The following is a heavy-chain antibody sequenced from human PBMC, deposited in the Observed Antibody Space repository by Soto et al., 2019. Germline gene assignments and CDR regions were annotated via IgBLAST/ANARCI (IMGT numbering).Heavy chain of an antibody. Sequence: KTSETLSLTCTVSGGSISSGGYYWSWIRQHPGKGLEWIGYIYYSGSTYYNPSLKSRVTISVDTSKNQFSLKLSSVTAADTAVYYCASGYCSSTSCYDYYFDYWGQGTLVTVSS. D-gene: IGHD2-2*03. V-gene: IGHV4-31*03. CDR1: GGSISSGGYY. J-gene: IGHJ4*02. CDR3: ASGYCSSTSCYDYYFDY. CDR2: IYYSGST.